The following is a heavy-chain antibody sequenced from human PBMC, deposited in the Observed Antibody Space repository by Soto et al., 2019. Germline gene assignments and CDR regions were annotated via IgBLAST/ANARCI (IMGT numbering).Heavy chain of an antibody. V-gene: IGHV1-69*06. CDR3: ARKGGGDCPGGGCFSLDF. CDR1: GATFRTNP. CDR2: IDPMSGTP. Sequence: QVQLVQSGAEVKKPGASVKVSCKVSGATFRTNPIAWVRQAPGQGREWMGGIDPMSGTPKYTQKFQDKVTITAAKSKSTAYMELRTLSSEATAIFYCARKGGGDCPGGGCFSLDFWGQGTLITVSS. J-gene: IGHJ4*02. D-gene: IGHD2-15*01.